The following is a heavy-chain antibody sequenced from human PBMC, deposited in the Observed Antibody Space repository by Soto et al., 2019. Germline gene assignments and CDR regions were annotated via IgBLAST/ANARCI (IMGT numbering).Heavy chain of an antibody. Sequence: GGSLRLSCVASGFTLDTYAISWVRQAPGKGMEWVSTVSGSGLYTYYTDSVKGRFTISRDNPRNTLYLQMNSLRLEDTAVYFCAKDLIAATGTPSYYFDSWGQGT. J-gene: IGHJ4*02. D-gene: IGHD6-13*01. CDR2: VSGSGLYT. CDR3: AKDLIAATGTPSYYFDS. V-gene: IGHV3-23*01. CDR1: GFTLDTYA.